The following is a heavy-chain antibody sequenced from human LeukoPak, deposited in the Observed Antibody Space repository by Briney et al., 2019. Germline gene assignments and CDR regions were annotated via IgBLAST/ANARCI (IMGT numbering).Heavy chain of an antibody. J-gene: IGHJ4*02. V-gene: IGHV3-23*01. D-gene: IGHD3-22*01. CDR1: GFTFSSYA. CDR2: ISGSGGST. Sequence: GGSLRLSCAASGFTFSSYAMSWVRQAPGKGLEWVSAISGSGGSTYYADSVKGRFTISRDNSKNTLYLQMNSLRAEDTAVYYCAREFDYYDSSGYYYDYWGQGTLVTVSS. CDR3: AREFDYYDSSGYYYDY.